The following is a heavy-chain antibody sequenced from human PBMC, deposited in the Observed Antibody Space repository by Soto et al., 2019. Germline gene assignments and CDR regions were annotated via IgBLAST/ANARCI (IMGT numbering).Heavy chain of an antibody. CDR1: GYSISSGGFS. D-gene: IGHD6-13*01. J-gene: IGHJ5*02. CDR2: IYQSGST. CDR3: ARAKAPLYSSSWYWFDP. Sequence: PSGTLSLTCAVSGYSISSGGFSWNWIRQAPGKGLEWIGYIYQSGSTSYNPSLKSRVTISVDTSKSQFSLKLSSVTAADTAVYYCARAKAPLYSSSWYWFDPWGQGTLVTVSS. V-gene: IGHV4-30-2*01.